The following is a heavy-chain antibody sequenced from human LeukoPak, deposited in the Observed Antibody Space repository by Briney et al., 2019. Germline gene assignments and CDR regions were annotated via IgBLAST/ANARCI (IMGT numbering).Heavy chain of an antibody. CDR3: ARGYYDYVWGSSVIDY. V-gene: IGHV1-3*01. CDR1: GYTFTSYA. Sequence: AASVKVSCKASGYTFTSYAMHWVRQAPGQRLEWMGWINAGNGNTKYSQKFQGRVTITRDTSASTAYMELSSLRSEDTAVYYCARGYYDYVWGSSVIDYWGQGTLVTVSS. J-gene: IGHJ4*02. CDR2: INAGNGNT. D-gene: IGHD3-16*01.